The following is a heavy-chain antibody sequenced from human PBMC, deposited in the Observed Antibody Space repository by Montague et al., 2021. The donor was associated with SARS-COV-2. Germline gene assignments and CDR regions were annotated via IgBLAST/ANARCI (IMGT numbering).Heavy chain of an antibody. CDR2: INTGSSYI. Sequence: SLRLSCAASEFTFRDYSLNWVRQAPGKGLEWVSSINTGSSYIYYADSVKGRFTISRDNARNSLFLQLNSLRAEDTAVYYCARDPRVRGSQGYGMDLWGQGTTVTVSS. V-gene: IGHV3-21*01. CDR1: EFTFRDYS. J-gene: IGHJ6*02. CDR3: ARDPRVRGSQGYGMDL. D-gene: IGHD1-26*01.